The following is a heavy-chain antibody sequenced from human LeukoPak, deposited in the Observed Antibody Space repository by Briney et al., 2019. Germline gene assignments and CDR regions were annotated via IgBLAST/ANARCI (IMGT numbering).Heavy chain of an antibody. CDR3: ARPGGYSYGYYYYYMDV. D-gene: IGHD5-18*01. CDR1: GYTFTSYD. CDR2: MNPNSGNT. V-gene: IGHV1-8*01. Sequence: ASVKVSCKASGYTFTSYDINWVRQATGQGLEWTGWMNPNSGNTGYAQKFQGRVTMTRNTSISTAYMELSSPRSEDTAVYYCARPGGYSYGYYYYYMDVWGKGTTVTVSS. J-gene: IGHJ6*03.